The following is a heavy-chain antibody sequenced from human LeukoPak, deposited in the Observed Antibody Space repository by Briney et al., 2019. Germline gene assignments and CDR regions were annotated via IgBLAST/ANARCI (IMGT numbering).Heavy chain of an antibody. D-gene: IGHD4-17*01. Sequence: GGSLRLSCAASGFTFSSYSMNWVRQAPGKGLEWVSSISSSSSYIYYADSVKGRFTISRDNVKNSLFLQMNSLRAEDTAVYYCARGEAYGDYHFDYWGQGTLVTVSS. V-gene: IGHV3-21*01. CDR3: ARGEAYGDYHFDY. J-gene: IGHJ4*02. CDR2: ISSSSSYI. CDR1: GFTFSSYS.